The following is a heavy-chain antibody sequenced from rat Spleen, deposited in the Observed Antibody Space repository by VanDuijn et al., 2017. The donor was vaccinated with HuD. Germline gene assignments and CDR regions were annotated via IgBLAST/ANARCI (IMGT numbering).Heavy chain of an antibody. Sequence: EVQLQESGPGLVKPSQSLSLTCSVTGYSITSNYWGWIRKFPGNKMEWIGHISYSGSTSYNPSLKSRISITRDTSKNQFFLQLNSVTTEDTATYYCARYHYYSAEVYWYFDFWGPGTMVTVSS. CDR1: GYSITSNY. D-gene: IGHD1-1*01. CDR2: ISYSGST. J-gene: IGHJ1*01. V-gene: IGHV3-1*01. CDR3: ARYHYYSAEVYWYFDF.